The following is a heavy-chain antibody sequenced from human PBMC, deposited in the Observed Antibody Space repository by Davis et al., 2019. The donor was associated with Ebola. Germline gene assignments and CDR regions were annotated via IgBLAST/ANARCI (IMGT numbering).Heavy chain of an antibody. Sequence: MPSETLSLTCTVSGGSISSYYWSWIRQPPGNGLDCLWYFYFCGSTNYNPSLKSRVTISVDTSKNQFSLKLSSVTAADTAVYYCARASSRWELPKYFQHWGQGTLVTVSS. D-gene: IGHD1-26*01. V-gene: IGHV4-59*12. CDR1: GGSISSYY. J-gene: IGHJ1*01. CDR2: FYFCGST. CDR3: ARASSRWELPKYFQH.